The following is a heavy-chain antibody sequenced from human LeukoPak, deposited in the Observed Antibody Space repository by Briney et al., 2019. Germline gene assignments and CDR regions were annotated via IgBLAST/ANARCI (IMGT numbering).Heavy chain of an antibody. CDR2: ISYDGSNK. CDR1: GFTFSSYG. J-gene: IGHJ6*02. CDR3: AKDFTMVRGVNYYYYGMDV. V-gene: IGHV3-30*18. D-gene: IGHD3-10*01. Sequence: GGSLRLSCAASGFTFSSYGMHWVRQAPGKGLEWVAVISYDGSNKYYADSVKGRFTISRDNSKNTLYLQMNGLRAEDTAVYYCAKDFTMVRGVNYYYYGMDVWGQGTTVTVSS.